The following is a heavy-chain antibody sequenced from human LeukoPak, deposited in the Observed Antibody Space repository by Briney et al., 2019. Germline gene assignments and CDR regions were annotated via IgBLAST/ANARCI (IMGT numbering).Heavy chain of an antibody. D-gene: IGHD1/OR15-1a*01. J-gene: IGHJ4*02. Sequence: GESLKISCKGSGYTFTTHWIAWVRQMPGKGLEWMGIILPGDSDTTYSPSFEGQVHISADKSINTDSLQWSSLMASDTAMNYCATSESQTRFDFWGQGTLVTVSS. CDR2: ILPGDSDT. CDR3: ATSESQTRFDF. V-gene: IGHV5-51*01. CDR1: GYTFTTHW.